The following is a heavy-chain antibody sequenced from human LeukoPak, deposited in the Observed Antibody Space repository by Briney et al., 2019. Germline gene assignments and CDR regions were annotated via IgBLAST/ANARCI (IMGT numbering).Heavy chain of an antibody. Sequence: GGSLLLSCAASGFTFSSYAMSWVRQAPGKGLEWVSAISGSGGSTYYADSVKGRFTISRDNSKNTLYLQMNSLRAEDTAVYYCAKDRGEYYYDSSGYYWGQGTLVTVSS. V-gene: IGHV3-23*01. CDR2: ISGSGGST. CDR1: GFTFSSYA. CDR3: AKDRGEYYYDSSGYY. D-gene: IGHD3-22*01. J-gene: IGHJ4*02.